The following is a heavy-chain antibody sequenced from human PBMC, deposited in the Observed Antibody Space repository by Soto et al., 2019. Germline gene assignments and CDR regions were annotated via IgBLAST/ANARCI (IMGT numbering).Heavy chain of an antibody. Sequence: EVQLLESGGGLVQPGGPLRLSCSASGFTFGSHAMNWVRQAPGKGLQWVSAISDSGDKTYYADSVKGRFTISRDNSKHTLYLQMNNLRAEDTALYYCARDLGAGSPNWFDPWGLGTLVTVSS. J-gene: IGHJ5*02. D-gene: IGHD2-15*01. CDR2: ISDSGDKT. CDR3: ARDLGAGSPNWFDP. CDR1: GFTFGSHA. V-gene: IGHV3-23*01.